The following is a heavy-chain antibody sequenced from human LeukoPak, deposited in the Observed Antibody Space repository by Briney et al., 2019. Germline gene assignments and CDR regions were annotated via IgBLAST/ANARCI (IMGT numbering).Heavy chain of an antibody. Sequence: GGSLRLSCAASGFTFSKYWLHWVRQAPGKGLEWVSAISGSGDSTYYADSVKGRFTISRDNSKNTLYLQMNSLRAEDTAIYYCAKDAYGQLTTVTTSWFDSRGQGTLVTVSS. D-gene: IGHD4-17*01. CDR2: ISGSGDST. CDR3: AKDAYGQLTTVTTSWFDS. J-gene: IGHJ5*01. V-gene: IGHV3-23*01. CDR1: GFTFSKYW.